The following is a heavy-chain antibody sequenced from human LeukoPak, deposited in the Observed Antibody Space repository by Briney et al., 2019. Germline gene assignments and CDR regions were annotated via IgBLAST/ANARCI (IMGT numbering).Heavy chain of an antibody. V-gene: IGHV4-34*01. D-gene: IGHD4-11*01. CDR2: INHSGST. Sequence: SETLSLTCAVYGGSFSGYYWSWIRQPPGKGLERIGEINHSGSTNYNPSLKSRVTISVDTSKNQFSLKLSSVTAADTAVYYCASGYSNSHFDYWGQGTLVTVSS. CDR3: ASGYSNSHFDY. CDR1: GGSFSGYY. J-gene: IGHJ4*02.